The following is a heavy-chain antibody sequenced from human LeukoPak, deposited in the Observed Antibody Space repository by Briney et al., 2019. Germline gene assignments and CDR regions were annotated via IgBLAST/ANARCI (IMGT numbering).Heavy chain of an antibody. CDR3: AREGKIVGASSDY. Sequence: ASVKVSCKASGYTFTIYYIHWVRQAPGQGLEWMGSIYPNSGGANFAQNFQGRVTLTRDTSSSTAYLELTRLRSDDTAVYYCAREGKIVGASSDYWGQGTLVTVSS. CDR2: IYPNSGGA. D-gene: IGHD1-26*01. CDR1: GYTFTIYY. J-gene: IGHJ4*02. V-gene: IGHV1-2*02.